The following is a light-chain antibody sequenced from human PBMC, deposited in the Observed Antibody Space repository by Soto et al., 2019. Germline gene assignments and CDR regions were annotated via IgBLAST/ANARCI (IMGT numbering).Light chain of an antibody. Sequence: DVVMTQSPLSLPVTLGQPASISCRSSQSLLYSDGNTYFNWFHQRPGQSPRRLIYKVSNRDSGVPDRLSGSGSGTDFTLKISRVEAEDVGVYFCMQGKHWPYTFGQGTQVDIX. J-gene: IGKJ2*01. V-gene: IGKV2-30*01. CDR1: QSLLYSDGNTY. CDR3: MQGKHWPYT. CDR2: KVS.